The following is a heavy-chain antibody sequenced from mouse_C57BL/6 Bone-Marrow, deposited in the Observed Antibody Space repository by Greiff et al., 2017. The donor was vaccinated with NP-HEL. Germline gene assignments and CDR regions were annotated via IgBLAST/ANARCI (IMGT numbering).Heavy chain of an antibody. J-gene: IGHJ3*01. V-gene: IGHV1-19*01. D-gene: IGHD1-1*01. CDR1: GYTFTDYY. Sequence: EVKLQQSGPVLVKPGASVKMSCKASGYTFTDYYMNWVKQSHGKSLEWIGVINPYNGGTSYNQKFKGKATLTVDKSSSTAYMELNSLTSEDSAVYYCARDVLLGFAYWGQGTLVTVSA. CDR3: ARDVLLGFAY. CDR2: INPYNGGT.